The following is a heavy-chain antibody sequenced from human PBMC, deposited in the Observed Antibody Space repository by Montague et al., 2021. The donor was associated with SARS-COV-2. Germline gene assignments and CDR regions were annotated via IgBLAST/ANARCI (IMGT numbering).Heavy chain of an antibody. CDR2: IFRSGAT. CDR3: ARTSRGSRYFYGVDV. V-gene: IGHV4-59*01. J-gene: IGHJ6*02. Sequence: ETLSLTCTVSGDSISDYYWSWIRQPPGMGLEWIGYIFRSGATNYNPPLKSRVIISLDTSKSQFSLRLSSVTAADTAIYYCARTSRGSRYFYGVDVWGQGTTVTVSS. D-gene: IGHD3-10*01. CDR1: GDSISDYY.